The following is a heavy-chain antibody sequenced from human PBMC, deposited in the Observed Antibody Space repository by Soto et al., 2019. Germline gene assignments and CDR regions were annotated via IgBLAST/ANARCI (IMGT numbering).Heavy chain of an antibody. V-gene: IGHV3-72*01. CDR1: GFTFSDHY. CDR2: TRNKANSYTT. CDR3: ARDSHAHDAFDI. J-gene: IGHJ3*02. Sequence: GGSLRLSCAAPGFTFSDHYMDWVRQAPGKGLEWVGRTRNKANSYTTEYAASVKGRFTISRDDSKNSLYLQMNSLKTEDTAVYYCARDSHAHDAFDIWGQGTMVTVSS. D-gene: IGHD2-2*01.